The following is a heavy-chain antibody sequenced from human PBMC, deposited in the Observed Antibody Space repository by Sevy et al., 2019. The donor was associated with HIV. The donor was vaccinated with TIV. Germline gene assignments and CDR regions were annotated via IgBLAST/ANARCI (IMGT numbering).Heavy chain of an antibody. CDR3: ARGVAYCSSTSCYADWFDP. J-gene: IGHJ5*02. CDR1: GGSISSYY. CDR2: IYYSGST. V-gene: IGHV4-59*01. D-gene: IGHD2-2*01. Sequence: SETLSLTCTVSGGSISSYYWSWIRQPPGKGLEWIGYIYYSGSTNYNPSLKSRVTISVDTSKNQFSLKLSSVTAADTAVYYCARGVAYCSSTSCYADWFDPWGQGTLVTVSS.